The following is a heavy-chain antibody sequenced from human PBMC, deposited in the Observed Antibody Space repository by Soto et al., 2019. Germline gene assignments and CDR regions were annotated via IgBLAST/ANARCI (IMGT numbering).Heavy chain of an antibody. D-gene: IGHD3-10*01. J-gene: IGHJ4*02. CDR3: ARAAPGDLLGEWFFDF. V-gene: IGHV3-33*01. Sequence: HPGGSLRLSCAASGFTFSTFGFHWVRQAPGKGLEWVAIIWFGGNTDFYADSVKGRFSISRDDSRNTLYLQMNSLRTDDTAVYFCARAAPGDLLGEWFFDFWGQGALVTVSS. CDR1: GFTFSTFG. CDR2: IWFGGNTD.